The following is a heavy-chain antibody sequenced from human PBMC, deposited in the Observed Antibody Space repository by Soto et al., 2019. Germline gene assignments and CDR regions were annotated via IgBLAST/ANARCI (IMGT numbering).Heavy chain of an antibody. V-gene: IGHV3-23*01. D-gene: IGHD4-17*01. CDR2: ISGSGGST. CDR3: AKWGYGREMTTGFVENDPFDF. Sequence: EVQLLESGGGLVQPGGSLRLSCAASGFTFSSHAMSWVRQAPGKGLEWVSAISGSGGSTYYADSVKGRFTISRDNSKNRLYLKMNSLRAEDTAVYYCAKWGYGREMTTGFVENDPFDFWGQGTMVTVSS. CDR1: GFTFSSHA. J-gene: IGHJ3*01.